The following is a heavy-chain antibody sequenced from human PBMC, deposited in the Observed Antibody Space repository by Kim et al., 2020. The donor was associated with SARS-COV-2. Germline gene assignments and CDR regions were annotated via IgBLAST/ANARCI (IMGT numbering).Heavy chain of an antibody. J-gene: IGHJ4*02. Sequence: SETLSLTCTVSGGSITRGSFYWGWIRQPPGKGLEWIGSIYHSGSAYYNPSLKGRATMSVDTSNNHFSMKLNSVTAADTAVYYCAREGPELSNGGFDYWGQGTLVPVSS. D-gene: IGHD2-8*01. CDR2: IYHSGSA. CDR3: AREGPELSNGGFDY. V-gene: IGHV4-39*07. CDR1: GGSITRGSFY.